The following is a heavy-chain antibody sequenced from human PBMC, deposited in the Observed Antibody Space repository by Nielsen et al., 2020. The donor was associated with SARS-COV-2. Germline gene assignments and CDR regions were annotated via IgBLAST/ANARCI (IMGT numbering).Heavy chain of an antibody. V-gene: IGHV3-53*01. D-gene: IGHD2-15*01. CDR1: GFTVSSNY. Sequence: GESLKISCAASGFTVSSNYMSWVRQAPGKGLEWVSVIYSGGSTYYADSVKGRFTISRDNAKNSLYLQMNSLRDEDTAVYYCARGSGLGGYWGQGTLVTVSS. CDR2: IYSGGST. CDR3: ARGSGLGGY. J-gene: IGHJ4*02.